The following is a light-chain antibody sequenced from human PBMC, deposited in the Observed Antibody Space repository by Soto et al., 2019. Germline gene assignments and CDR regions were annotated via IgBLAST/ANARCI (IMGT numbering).Light chain of an antibody. CDR1: SSNIGAYFD. J-gene: IGLJ3*02. CDR3: QSYDTSLSGWV. CDR2: GNT. V-gene: IGLV1-40*01. Sequence: QSVLTQPPSVSGAPGQRVTISFTWSSSNIGAYFDVHWYQQLPGTAPKLLIYGNTNRPSGVPDRFSGSKSGTSASLAITGLQAEDDADYYCQSYDTSLSGWVFGGGTKVTVL.